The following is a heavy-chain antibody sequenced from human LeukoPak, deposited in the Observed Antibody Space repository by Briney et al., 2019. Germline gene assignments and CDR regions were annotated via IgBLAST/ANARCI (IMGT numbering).Heavy chain of an antibody. CDR1: GFTFSSYG. J-gene: IGHJ4*02. CDR2: IWYDGSNK. D-gene: IGHD5-18*01. Sequence: PGGSLRLSCAASGFTFSSYGMHWVRQAPGKGLEWVAVIWYDGSNKYYADSVKGRFTISRDNSKNTLYLQTNSLRAEDTAVYYCARDRKIQPLDYWGQGTLVTVSS. V-gene: IGHV3-33*01. CDR3: ARDRKIQPLDY.